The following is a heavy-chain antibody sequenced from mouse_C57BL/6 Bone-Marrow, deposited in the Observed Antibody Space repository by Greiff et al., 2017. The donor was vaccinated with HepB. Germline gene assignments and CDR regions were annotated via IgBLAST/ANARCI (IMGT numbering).Heavy chain of an antibody. CDR1: GFTFSSYT. J-gene: IGHJ3*01. CDR2: ISGGGGNT. CDR3: ARIYSNYEFAY. D-gene: IGHD2-5*01. Sequence: EVMLVESGGGLVKPGGSLKLSCAASGFTFSSYTMSWVRQTPEKRLEWVATISGGGGNTYYPDSVKGRFTISRDNAKNTLYLQMSSLRSEDTALYYCARIYSNYEFAYWGQGTLVTVSA. V-gene: IGHV5-9*01.